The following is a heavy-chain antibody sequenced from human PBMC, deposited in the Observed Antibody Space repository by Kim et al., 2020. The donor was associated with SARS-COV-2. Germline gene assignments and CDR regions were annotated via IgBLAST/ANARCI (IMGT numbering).Heavy chain of an antibody. V-gene: IGHV4-34*01. D-gene: IGHD3-22*01. CDR3: AAKRSYYYDSSGYYYFTPPRWFPPDAFDI. J-gene: IGHJ3*02. Sequence: SETLSLTCAVYGGSFSGYYWSWIRQPPGKGLEWIGEINHSGSTNYNPSLKSRVTISVDTSKNQFSLKLSSVTAADTAVYYCAAKRSYYYDSSGYYYFTPPRWFPPDAFDIWGQGTMVTVSS. CDR1: GGSFSGYY. CDR2: INHSGST.